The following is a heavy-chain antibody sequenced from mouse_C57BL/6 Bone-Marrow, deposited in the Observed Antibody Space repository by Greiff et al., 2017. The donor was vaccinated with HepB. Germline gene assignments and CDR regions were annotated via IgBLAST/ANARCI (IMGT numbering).Heavy chain of an antibody. Sequence: LKESGAELMKPGASVKLSCKATGYTFTGYWIEWVKQRPGHGLEWIGEILPGSGSTNYNEKFKGKATFTADTSSNTAYMQLSSLTTEDSAIYYCASQGGSFNWAWFAYWGQGTLVTVSA. CDR1: GYTFTGYW. CDR2: ILPGSGST. V-gene: IGHV1-9*01. J-gene: IGHJ3*01. D-gene: IGHD4-1*02. CDR3: ASQGGSFNWAWFAY.